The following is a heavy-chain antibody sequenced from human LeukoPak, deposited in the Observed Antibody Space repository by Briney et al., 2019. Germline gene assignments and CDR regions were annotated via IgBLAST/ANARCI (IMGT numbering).Heavy chain of an antibody. J-gene: IGHJ4*02. CDR1: GYTLTELS. D-gene: IGHD5-12*01. CDR3: ATVVLYSGYYFDY. CDR2: FDPEDGAT. Sequence: ASVKVSCKVSGYTLTELSMHWVRQAPGKGLEWMGGFDPEDGATIYAQKSQGRVTMTEDTSTDTAYMELSSLRSEDTAVYYCATVVLYSGYYFDYWGQGTLVTVSS. V-gene: IGHV1-24*01.